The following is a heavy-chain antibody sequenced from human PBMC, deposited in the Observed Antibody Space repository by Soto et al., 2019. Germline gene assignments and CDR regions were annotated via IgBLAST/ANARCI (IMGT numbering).Heavy chain of an antibody. Sequence: PSETLSLTCTVSGGYISSSSYYWGWIRQPPGKGLEWIGSIYYSGSTYYNPSLKSRVTISVDTSKNQFSLKLSSVTAADTAVYYCARHVGRAVAGLFDYWGQGTLVTVSS. J-gene: IGHJ4*02. CDR3: ARHVGRAVAGLFDY. CDR2: IYYSGST. D-gene: IGHD6-19*01. CDR1: GGYISSSSYY. V-gene: IGHV4-39*01.